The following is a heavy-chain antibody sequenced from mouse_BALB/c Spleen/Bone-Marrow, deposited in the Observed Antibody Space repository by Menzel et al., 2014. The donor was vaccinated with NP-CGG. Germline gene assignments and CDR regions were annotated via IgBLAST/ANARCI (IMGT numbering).Heavy chain of an antibody. V-gene: IGHV14-4*02. CDR1: GFNIKDYY. J-gene: IGHJ4*01. D-gene: IGHD2-1*01. Sequence: VTLKESGAELVRSGASVKLSCTASGFNIKDYYIHWVKQRPEQGLEWIGWIDPENGDTEYAPKFQGKATMTADTYSNTAYLQLSSLTSVDTAVYYCSDGNFYALDYWGQGTSVTVSS. CDR3: SDGNFYALDY. CDR2: IDPENGDT.